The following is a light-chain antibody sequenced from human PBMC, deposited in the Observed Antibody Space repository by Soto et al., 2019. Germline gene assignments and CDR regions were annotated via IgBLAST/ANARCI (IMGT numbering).Light chain of an antibody. J-gene: IGKJ3*01. CDR1: QSVGSN. Sequence: TLSVSPGERATLSCRASQSVGSNLAWYQQKPGQAPRLLIYGASTRANGIPARFSGTGSGTEFTLTISSLQSEDFALYYCQQYTKWSRVGPGTMVDI. CDR3: QQYTKWSR. CDR2: GAS. V-gene: IGKV3-15*01.